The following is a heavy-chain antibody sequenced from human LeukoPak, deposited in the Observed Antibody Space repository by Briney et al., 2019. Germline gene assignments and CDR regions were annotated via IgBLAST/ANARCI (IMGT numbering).Heavy chain of an antibody. V-gene: IGHV3-21*01. CDR3: ARDGAYSYTY. Sequence: GGSLRLSCAASGLSFSSYSMNWVRQAPGKGLEWVSSISSSSIYIYYADSVKGRFTISRDNARKSLYLQMNSLRAEDTAVYYCARDGAYSYTYWGQGTLVIVSS. D-gene: IGHD5-18*01. CDR2: ISSSSIYI. J-gene: IGHJ4*02. CDR1: GLSFSSYS.